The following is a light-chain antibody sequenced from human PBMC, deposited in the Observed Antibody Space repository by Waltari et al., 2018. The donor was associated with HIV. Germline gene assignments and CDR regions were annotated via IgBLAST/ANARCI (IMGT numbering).Light chain of an antibody. J-gene: IGLJ3*02. CDR3: SSYASSSTLWM. V-gene: IGLV2-18*02. Sequence: GVPDRFSGSKPGNTASLTVSGLQAEDEADYYCSSYASSSTLWMFGGGTKLTVL.